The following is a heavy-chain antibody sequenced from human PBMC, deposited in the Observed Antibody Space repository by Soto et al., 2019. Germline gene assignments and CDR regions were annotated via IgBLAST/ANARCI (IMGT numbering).Heavy chain of an antibody. CDR3: ARIRGIAAAGRFYYYGMDV. CDR2: IDWDDDK. D-gene: IGHD6-13*01. CDR1: GFSLSTSGMC. V-gene: IGHV2-70*01. Sequence: GPTLVNPTKTLTLTCTSSGFSLSTSGMCVLWFRQPPGKALEWLALIDWDDDKYYSTSLKTRLTISKDTSKNQVVLTMTNMDPVDTATYYCARIRGIAAAGRFYYYGMDVWGQGT. J-gene: IGHJ6*02.